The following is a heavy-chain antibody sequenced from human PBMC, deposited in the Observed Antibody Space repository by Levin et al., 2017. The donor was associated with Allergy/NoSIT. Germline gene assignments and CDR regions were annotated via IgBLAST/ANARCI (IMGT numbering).Heavy chain of an antibody. V-gene: IGHV3-23*01. CDR1: GFTFSSYA. Sequence: GESLKISCAASGFTFSSYAMSWVRQAPGKGLEWVSAISGSGGSTYYADSVKGRFTISRDNSKNTLYLQMNSLRAEDTAVYYCVSSRGPAEFDYWGQGTLVTVSS. CDR3: VSSRGPAEFDY. D-gene: IGHD3-10*01. J-gene: IGHJ4*02. CDR2: ISGSGGST.